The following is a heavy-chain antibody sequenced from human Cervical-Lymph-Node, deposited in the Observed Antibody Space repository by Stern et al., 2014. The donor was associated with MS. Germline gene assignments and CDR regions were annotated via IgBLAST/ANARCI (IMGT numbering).Heavy chain of an antibody. J-gene: IGHJ4*02. D-gene: IGHD3-10*01. CDR2: ISGSGGST. CDR1: GFSFSDYT. Sequence: EVQLVESGGGVVKSGGSLRLSCAASGFSFSDYTMNWVRQAPGKGLEWVSAISGSGGSTYYADSVKGRFTISRDNSKNTLYLQMNSLRAEDTAVYYCAKDSGAHFDYWGQGTLVTVSS. V-gene: IGHV3-23*04. CDR3: AKDSGAHFDY.